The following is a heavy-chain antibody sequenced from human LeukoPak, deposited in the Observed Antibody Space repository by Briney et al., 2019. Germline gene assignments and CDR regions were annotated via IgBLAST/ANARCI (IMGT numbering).Heavy chain of an antibody. CDR2: ISGSGGST. CDR3: TTSPSFGSSWYALNF. V-gene: IGHV3-23*01. Sequence: GGSLRLSCAASGFTFSSYAMSWVRQAPGKGLEWVSAISGSGGSTYYADSVKGRFTISRDNSKNTLYLQMNSLRVEDTALFYCTTSPSFGSSWYALNFWGQGTLVTVSS. CDR1: GFTFSSYA. D-gene: IGHD6-13*01. J-gene: IGHJ4*02.